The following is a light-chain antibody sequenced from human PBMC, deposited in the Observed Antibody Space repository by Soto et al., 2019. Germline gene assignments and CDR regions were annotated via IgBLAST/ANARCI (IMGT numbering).Light chain of an antibody. CDR1: QSTGTY. Sequence: DIQMTQSPSSLSASVGDRVTITCRASQSTGTYLNWYQQKPGKAPKLLISGVSTLQSGVPSRFSGSGSGTDFTLTITPLQPEDFATYYCQQSYSLPRTFGPGTKVDIK. CDR2: GVS. J-gene: IGKJ1*01. CDR3: QQSYSLPRT. V-gene: IGKV1-39*01.